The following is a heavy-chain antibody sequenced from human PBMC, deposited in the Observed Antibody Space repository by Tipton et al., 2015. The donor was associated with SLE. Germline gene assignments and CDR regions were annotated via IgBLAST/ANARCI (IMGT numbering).Heavy chain of an antibody. J-gene: IGHJ5*02. CDR2: IYASGST. Sequence: TLSLTCTVSGGSISSGSYYWSWIRQPAGKGLEWIGRIYASGSTNYNPSLKSRVTISVDTSKNQFSLKLTSVTAADTAVYYCARHWYSSSLGWLDPWGQGTLVTVSS. CDR1: GGSISSGSYY. CDR3: ARHWYSSSLGWLDP. V-gene: IGHV4-61*02. D-gene: IGHD6-13*01.